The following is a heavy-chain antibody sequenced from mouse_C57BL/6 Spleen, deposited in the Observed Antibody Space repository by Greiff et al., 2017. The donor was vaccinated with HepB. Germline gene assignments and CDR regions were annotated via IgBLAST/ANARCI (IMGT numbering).Heavy chain of an antibody. CDR2: IDPSDSYT. V-gene: IGHV1-59*01. CDR3: AKAAQATYAMDY. J-gene: IGHJ4*01. D-gene: IGHD3-2*02. Sequence: QVQLQQPGAELVRPGTSVKLSCKASGYTFTSYWMHWVKQRPGKGLEWIGVIDPSDSYTNYNQKFKGKATVTVDTFSSTAYMQLISLTSEDSAVYDCAKAAQATYAMDYWGQGTSVTVSS. CDR1: GYTFTSYW.